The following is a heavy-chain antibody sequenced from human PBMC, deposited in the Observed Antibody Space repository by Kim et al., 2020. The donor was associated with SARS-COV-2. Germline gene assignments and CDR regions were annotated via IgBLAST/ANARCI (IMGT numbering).Heavy chain of an antibody. CDR1: GFTFDDYG. Sequence: GGSLRLSCAASGFTFDDYGMSWVRQAPGKGLEWVSGINWNGGSTGYADSVKGRFTISRDNAKNSLYLQMNSLRAEDTALYHCAREVGGRYPGVVYYYYGMDVWGQGTTVTVSS. D-gene: IGHD3-10*01. CDR2: INWNGGST. V-gene: IGHV3-20*01. CDR3: AREVGGRYPGVVYYYYGMDV. J-gene: IGHJ6*02.